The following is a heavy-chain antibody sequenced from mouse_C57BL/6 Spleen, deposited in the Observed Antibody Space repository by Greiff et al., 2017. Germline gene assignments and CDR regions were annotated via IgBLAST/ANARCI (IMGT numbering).Heavy chain of an antibody. J-gene: IGHJ1*03. CDR1: GYTFTSYW. D-gene: IGHD1-1*01. CDR2: IDPSDSYT. V-gene: IGHV1-50*01. CDR3: AKGYYGSSYGYFDV. Sequence: VQLQQPGAELVKPGASVKLSCKASGYTFTSYWMQWVKQRPGQGLEWIGEIDPSDSYTNYNQKFKGKATLTVDKSSRTAYMQLSSLTSEDSAVYYCAKGYYGSSYGYFDVWGTGTTVTVSS.